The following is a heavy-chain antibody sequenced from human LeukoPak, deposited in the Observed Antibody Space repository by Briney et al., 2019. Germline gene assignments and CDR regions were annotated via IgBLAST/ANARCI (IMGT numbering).Heavy chain of an antibody. V-gene: IGHV3-23*01. D-gene: IGHD3-22*01. CDR3: AKAQVGGYYYAWFDP. J-gene: IGHJ5*02. Sequence: GGSLRLSCAASGFTFSARYAMTWVRQAPGKGLEWVSTISGNGGSTYYADSVKGRFTISRDNSKNTLYLQMNSLRAEDTAVYYCAKAQVGGYYYAWFDPWGQGTLVTVSS. CDR2: ISGNGGST. CDR1: GFTFSARYA.